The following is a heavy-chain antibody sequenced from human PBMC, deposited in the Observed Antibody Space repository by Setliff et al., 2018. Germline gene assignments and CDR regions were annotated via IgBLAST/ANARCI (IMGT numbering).Heavy chain of an antibody. J-gene: IGHJ4*02. Sequence: ASVKVSCKASGYTFTGYYMHWVRQAPGQGLEWMGWINTNTGNPTYAQGFTGRFVFSLDTSVSTAYLQISSLKAEDTAVYYCASSGWEVGGAFDYWGQGTLVTVSS. D-gene: IGHD3-22*01. CDR3: ASSGWEVGGAFDY. CDR1: GYTFTGYY. CDR2: INTNTGNP. V-gene: IGHV7-4-1*02.